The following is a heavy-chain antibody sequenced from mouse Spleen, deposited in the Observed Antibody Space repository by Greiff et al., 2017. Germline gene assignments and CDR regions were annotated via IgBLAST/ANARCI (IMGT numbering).Heavy chain of an antibody. CDR1: GYAFSSSW. CDR2: IYPGDGDT. Sequence: QVQLQQSGPELVKPGASVKISCKASGYAFSSSWMNWVKQRPGKGLEWIGRIYPGDGDTNYNGKFKGKATLTADKSSSTAYMQLSSLTSEDSAVYFCARSGGLRRDDYWGQGTTLTVSS. V-gene: IGHV1-82*01. CDR3: ARSGGLRRDDY. D-gene: IGHD2-4*01. J-gene: IGHJ2*01.